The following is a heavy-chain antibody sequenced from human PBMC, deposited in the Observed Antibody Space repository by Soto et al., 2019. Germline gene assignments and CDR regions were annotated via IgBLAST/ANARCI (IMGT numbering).Heavy chain of an antibody. CDR1: GFTFGSYW. Sequence: EVQLVESGGGLIQPGGSLKLSCGVSGFTFGSYWMTWVRQAPGMGLEWVAYIKTDGSEKNYLEPVKGRFTISRDNAKNSLYLQMNSLRVEDTAVYYCARNAPWTDAFDVWGQGTMVTVSS. CDR2: IKTDGSEK. CDR3: ARNAPWTDAFDV. J-gene: IGHJ3*01. V-gene: IGHV3-7*01. D-gene: IGHD5-12*01.